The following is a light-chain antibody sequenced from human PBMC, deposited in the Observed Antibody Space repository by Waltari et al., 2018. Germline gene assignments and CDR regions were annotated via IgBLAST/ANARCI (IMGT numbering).Light chain of an antibody. CDR2: EVT. CDR3: SSCSYEHTTTVI. J-gene: IGLJ2*01. CDR1: NHAVGAYGD. Sequence: QSALTQPASVSGSPGQSLTISCTGTNHAVGAYGDVAWYHHHPGKAPKLIIYEVTDRPSGISNRFSASKSDYTASLTISVLQSEDAATYYCSSCSYEHTTTVIFGGGTKVTVL. V-gene: IGLV2-14*01.